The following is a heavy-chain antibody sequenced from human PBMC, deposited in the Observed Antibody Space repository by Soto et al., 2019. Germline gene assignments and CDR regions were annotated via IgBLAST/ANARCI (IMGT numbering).Heavy chain of an antibody. V-gene: IGHV3-23*01. D-gene: IGHD6-19*01. CDR3: AKGPTRIAVAGLWFDP. Sequence: EVQLLESGGGLVQPGGSLRLSCAASGFTFSSYAMSWVRQAPGKGLEWVSAISGSGGSTYYADSVKGRFTISRDNSKNTLYLQMNSLRAEDTAVYYCAKGPTRIAVAGLWFDPWGQGTLVTVSS. J-gene: IGHJ5*02. CDR1: GFTFSSYA. CDR2: ISGSGGST.